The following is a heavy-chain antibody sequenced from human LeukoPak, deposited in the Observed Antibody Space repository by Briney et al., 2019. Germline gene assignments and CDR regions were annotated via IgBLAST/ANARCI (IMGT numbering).Heavy chain of an antibody. CDR2: ISSGSNTI. V-gene: IGHV3-48*03. CDR3: ARELAEASSYGYIGYY. J-gene: IGHJ4*02. D-gene: IGHD3-16*01. CDR1: GFTFSSYE. Sequence: TGGSLRLSCAASGFTFSSYEMSWVRQAPGKGLEWVSYISSGSNTIYYADSVKGRFTISRDNAKNSLYLQMNSLRAEDTAVYYCARELAEASSYGYIGYYWGQGTLVTVSS.